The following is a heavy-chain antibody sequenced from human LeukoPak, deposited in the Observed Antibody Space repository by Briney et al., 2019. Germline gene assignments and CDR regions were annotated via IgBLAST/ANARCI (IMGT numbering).Heavy chain of an antibody. V-gene: IGHV4-59*01. J-gene: IGHJ4*02. CDR2: IYYTGTT. CDR1: GGSISIYY. CDR3: ARGEDFERYYLAY. D-gene: IGHD3-9*01. Sequence: PSETLSLTCSVSGGSISIYYWTWIRQIPGKGLEWIDYIYYTGTTNYNPLFESRATISVDTSKNQFSLKLTSVTAADTAVYFCARGEDFERYYLAYWGQGTLVTVSS.